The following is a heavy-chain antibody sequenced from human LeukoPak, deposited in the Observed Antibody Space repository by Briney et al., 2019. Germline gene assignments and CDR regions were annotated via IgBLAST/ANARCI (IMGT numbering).Heavy chain of an antibody. CDR3: ASEVIAVAGIVGDY. V-gene: IGHV3-30*02. CDR1: GFTFSSYG. Sequence: RGSLRLSCAASGFTFSSYGMHWVRQAPGKGLEWVAFIRYDGSNKYYADSVKGRFTISRDNSKNTLYLQMNSLRAEDTAVYYCASEVIAVAGIVGDYWGQGTLVTVSS. D-gene: IGHD6-19*01. CDR2: IRYDGSNK. J-gene: IGHJ4*02.